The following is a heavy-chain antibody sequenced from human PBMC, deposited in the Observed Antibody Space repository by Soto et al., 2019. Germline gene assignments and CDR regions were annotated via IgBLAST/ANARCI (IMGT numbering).Heavy chain of an antibody. V-gene: IGHV4-31*03. J-gene: IGHJ6*02. CDR1: GGSISSGGYY. Sequence: QVQLQESGPGLVKPSQTLSLTCTVSGGSISSGGYYWSWIRQHPGKGPEWIGYIYYSGSTYYDPSRKSRVTISVAPAKNQCAPKLGSVTAPDTAVYYCARATTTGTDYYYHGMDVWGQGTTVTVSS. CDR2: IYYSGST. D-gene: IGHD4-17*01. CDR3: ARATTTGTDYYYHGMDV.